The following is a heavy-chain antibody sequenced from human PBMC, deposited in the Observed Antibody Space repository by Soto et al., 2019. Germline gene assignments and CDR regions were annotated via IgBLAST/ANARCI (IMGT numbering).Heavy chain of an antibody. D-gene: IGHD1-1*01. CDR3: VRDKRTISGIFPGY. J-gene: IGHJ4*02. CDR2: VCTGGAT. Sequence: LRLSCVGSGFDVTTNCMRWVRQAPGKGLECVSIVCTGGATHYADSVKGRFTISRDSSKNTVHLQMNNVRAEDTAVYYCVRDKRTISGIFPGYWGQGTQVTVSS. V-gene: IGHV3-53*01. CDR1: GFDVTTNC.